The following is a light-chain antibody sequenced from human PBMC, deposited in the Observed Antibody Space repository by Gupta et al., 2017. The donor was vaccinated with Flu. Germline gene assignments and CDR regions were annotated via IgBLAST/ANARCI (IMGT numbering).Light chain of an antibody. J-gene: IGKJ1*01. Sequence: DIQMTQSPSSLSASVGDRVTITCRASQSISSYLNWYQQKPGKAPKLLIYAASSLQSGVPSRFSGSGSGTDFTLTISSPQPEDFATYYCQQSDSTPWTFGQGTKVEIK. CDR3: QQSDSTPWT. V-gene: IGKV1-39*01. CDR2: AAS. CDR1: QSISSY.